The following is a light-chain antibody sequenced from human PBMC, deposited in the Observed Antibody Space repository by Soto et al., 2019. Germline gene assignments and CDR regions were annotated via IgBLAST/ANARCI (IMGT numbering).Light chain of an antibody. CDR3: QQSISAPLT. CDR2: AAS. V-gene: IGKV1-39*01. Sequence: DIQMTQSPSSLSASVGDRVTITCRASQSISRYLNWYQQKPGKAPKLLIYAASSLQSGVPSRFSGSGSGTDFTLTIDGLQSEDSASYFCQQSISAPLTVGGGTKVEIK. CDR1: QSISRY. J-gene: IGKJ4*01.